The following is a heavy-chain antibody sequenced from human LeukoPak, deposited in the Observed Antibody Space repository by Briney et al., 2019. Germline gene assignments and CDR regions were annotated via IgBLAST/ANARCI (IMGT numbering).Heavy chain of an antibody. D-gene: IGHD3-10*01. Sequence: PGGSLRLSCAASGFNVSSYGMHWVRQAPGKGLEWVAFIRYDGSKKYYADSVKGRFTISRDNAKNSLFLQMNSLRAEDTAVYYCARDSAACRGCAFDLWGQGTVVTVSS. V-gene: IGHV3-30*02. CDR3: ARDSAACRGCAFDL. J-gene: IGHJ3*01. CDR1: GFNVSSYG. CDR2: IRYDGSKK.